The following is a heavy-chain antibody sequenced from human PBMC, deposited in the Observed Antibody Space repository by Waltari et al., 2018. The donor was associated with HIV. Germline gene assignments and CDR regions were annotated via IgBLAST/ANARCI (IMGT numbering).Heavy chain of an antibody. D-gene: IGHD5-12*01. CDR2: ISWDEEFT. CDR1: GFDFHDFA. CDR3: VKPLYVYDRSDRSGYYHWYYFDS. J-gene: IGHJ4*02. Sequence: EVQLLESGGDLVRPDRSLRLSCVTSGFDFHDFAMHWVRQAPGKGLQWVAGISWDEEFTGYVESVKGRFTISRDNARKSLYLQMNSLRPEDTALYYCVKPLYVYDRSDRSGYYHWYYFDSWGQGTPVTVSS. V-gene: IGHV3-9*01.